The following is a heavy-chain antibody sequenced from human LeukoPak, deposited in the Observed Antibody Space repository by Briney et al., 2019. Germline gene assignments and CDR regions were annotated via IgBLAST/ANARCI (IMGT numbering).Heavy chain of an antibody. Sequence: ASVKVSCKASGYTFTSYGISWVRQAPGQGLEWMGWISAYNGNTNYAQKLQGRVTMTTDTSTSTAYMELSSLRSEDTAVYYCARGYYYDSSGYLGFDYWGQGTLVTVSS. CDR3: ARGYYYDSSGYLGFDY. J-gene: IGHJ4*02. CDR2: ISAYNGNT. CDR1: GYTFTSYG. V-gene: IGHV1-18*01. D-gene: IGHD3-22*01.